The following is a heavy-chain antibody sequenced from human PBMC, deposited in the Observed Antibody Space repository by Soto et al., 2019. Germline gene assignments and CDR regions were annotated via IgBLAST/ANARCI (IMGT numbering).Heavy chain of an antibody. CDR2: INPSGGST. J-gene: IGHJ5*02. CDR1: GDTFTIYY. D-gene: IGHD4-17*01. Sequence: GASVALSWKACGDTFTIYYMQWVRPAHGQGLEWMGIINPSGGSTSYAQKFQGRITMTRDTSTSTVYMELSSLRSEDTAVYYCARGGDYVERHNWFDPWGQGTLVTVSS. V-gene: IGHV1-46*03. CDR3: ARGGDYVERHNWFDP.